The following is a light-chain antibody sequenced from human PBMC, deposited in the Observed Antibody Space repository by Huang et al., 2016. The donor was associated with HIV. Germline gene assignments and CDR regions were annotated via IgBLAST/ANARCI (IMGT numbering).Light chain of an antibody. V-gene: IGKV3-15*01. CDR2: GAS. Sequence: EIVMTQSPATVSASPGERATLSCRASQSVNSNLAWYQQKPGQGPRLLIYGASTRATGIPARFSGSGSGTEFTLTISGLQSEDSAVYYCQQYNNWGTFGQGTKVEIK. J-gene: IGKJ1*01. CDR1: QSVNSN. CDR3: QQYNNWGT.